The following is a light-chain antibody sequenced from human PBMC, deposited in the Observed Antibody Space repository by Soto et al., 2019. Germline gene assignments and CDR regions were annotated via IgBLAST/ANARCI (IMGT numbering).Light chain of an antibody. CDR3: SSYTSSSTLV. J-gene: IGLJ2*01. CDR2: EVS. CDR1: SSDVGGYNY. Sequence: QSVLTQPASVSGSPGQSITISCTGTSSDVGGYNYVSWYQQHPGKAPKLMIYEVSNRPSGVSNRFSGSKCGNTASLTISGLQAEDEADYYCSSYTSSSTLVFGGGTQLTVL. V-gene: IGLV2-14*01.